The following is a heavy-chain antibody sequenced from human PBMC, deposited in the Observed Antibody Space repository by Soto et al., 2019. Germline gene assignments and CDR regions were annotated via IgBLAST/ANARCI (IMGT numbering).Heavy chain of an antibody. CDR1: GYSVTSSDYY. D-gene: IGHD2-15*01. V-gene: IGHV4-39*01. Sequence: PSETLSLTCSVSGYSVTSSDYYWAWIRQPPGKGLEWIGSMFYSGLTYYNPSLKSRVTLSVDTSKNQFSMRLNSVTAADTAVYYCAPPPASPSGPYGIHVWGQGTTVTVSS. J-gene: IGHJ6*02. CDR2: MFYSGLT. CDR3: APPPASPSGPYGIHV.